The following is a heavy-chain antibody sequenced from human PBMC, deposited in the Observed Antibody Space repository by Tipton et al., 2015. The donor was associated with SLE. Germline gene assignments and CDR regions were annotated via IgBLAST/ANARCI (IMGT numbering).Heavy chain of an antibody. CDR2: GFYSGNT. D-gene: IGHD5-12*01. CDR3: ARNRYGGYDSRNYYDSREFYFDY. V-gene: IGHV4-59*02. Sequence: LRLSCTVSGGFVSGFYWSWIRQPPGKRLEWIGFGFYSGNTNYSPSLKSRVTISVGTSKNQISLNLTSVTAADTAVYYCARNRYGGYDSRNYYDSREFYFDYWGRGTLVTVSS. CDR1: GGFVSGFY. J-gene: IGHJ4*02.